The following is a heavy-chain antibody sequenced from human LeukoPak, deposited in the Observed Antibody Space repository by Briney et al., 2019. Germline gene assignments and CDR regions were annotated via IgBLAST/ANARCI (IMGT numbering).Heavy chain of an antibody. CDR2: IWYDGSNK. Sequence: GRFLRLSCAASGFTFSSYGMHWVRQAPGKGLEWVAVIWYDGSNKYYADSVKGRFTISRDNSKNTLYLQMNSLRAEDTAVYYCAREENYYDSSGYYYYFDYWGQGTLVTVSS. CDR1: GFTFSSYG. V-gene: IGHV3-33*01. CDR3: AREENYYDSSGYYYYFDY. D-gene: IGHD3-22*01. J-gene: IGHJ4*02.